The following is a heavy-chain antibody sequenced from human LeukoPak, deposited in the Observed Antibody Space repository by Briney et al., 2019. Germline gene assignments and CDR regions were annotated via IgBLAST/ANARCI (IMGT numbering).Heavy chain of an antibody. CDR1: GFTFSNFA. V-gene: IGHV3-23*01. CDR2: LSGSDGNT. D-gene: IGHD5-12*01. Sequence: GGSLRLSCAASGFTFSNFAMSWVRQAPGKGLEWVSALSGSDGNTYYADSVKGRFTISRDNSKNTLYLQMNSLRAEDTAVYYCAKASFRGYSGYDSDAFDIWGQGTMVTVSS. J-gene: IGHJ3*02. CDR3: AKASFRGYSGYDSDAFDI.